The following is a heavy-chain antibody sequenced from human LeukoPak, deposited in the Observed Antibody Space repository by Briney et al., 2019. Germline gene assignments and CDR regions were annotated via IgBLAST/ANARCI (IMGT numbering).Heavy chain of an antibody. V-gene: IGHV3-33*01. D-gene: IGHD1-14*01. J-gene: IGHJ4*02. Sequence: PGGSLRLSCAASGFTLSSYGMHWVRQAPGKGLEWVAVIWYDGSNKYYADSVKGRFTISRDNSKNTLYLQMNSLRAEDTAVYYCARDFYNLAKIRNPYFDYWGQGTLVTVSS. CDR2: IWYDGSNK. CDR1: GFTLSSYG. CDR3: ARDFYNLAKIRNPYFDY.